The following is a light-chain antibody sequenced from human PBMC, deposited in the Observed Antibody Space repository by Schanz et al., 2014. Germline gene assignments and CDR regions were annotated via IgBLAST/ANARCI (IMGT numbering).Light chain of an antibody. CDR1: ISNILSTA. J-gene: IGLJ3*02. CDR2: GNN. Sequence: QSVLTQPPSASGTPGPRFPLSCSGGISNILSTAVDWYQQFPGTAPQLLMSGNNQRPSGVPARFSGSKSGTSASLAISGLQSEDEADYYCAAWDDSLNGWVFGGGTKVTVL. V-gene: IGLV1-44*01. CDR3: AAWDDSLNGWV.